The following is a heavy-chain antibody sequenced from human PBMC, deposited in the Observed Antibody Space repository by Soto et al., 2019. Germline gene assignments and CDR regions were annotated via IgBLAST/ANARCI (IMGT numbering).Heavy chain of an antibody. CDR3: AKTGGYSSAYLDY. CDR1: GDSISNNNW. D-gene: IGHD5-18*01. Sequence: QVQLQESGPGLVKPSGTLSLTCAVSGDSISNNNWWSWVRQPPGKGLEWIGEIYHRGGTNYNPSLKSRATISVDKTKNHFSLKLSSVTAADTAVYYCAKTGGYSSAYLDYWGQGTVVTVSS. CDR2: IYHRGGT. V-gene: IGHV4-4*02. J-gene: IGHJ4*02.